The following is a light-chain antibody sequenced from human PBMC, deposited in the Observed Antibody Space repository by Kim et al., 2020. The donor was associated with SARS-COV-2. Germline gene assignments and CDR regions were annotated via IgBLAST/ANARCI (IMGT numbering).Light chain of an antibody. Sequence: GKTVTISCPRSSGSIASNFVQWYQQRPGSSPTTVIYENNQRPSGVPDRFSGSIDSSSNSASLTSSGLKTEDEADYYCQSYDSSTVVFGGGTQLTVL. CDR1: SGSIASNF. J-gene: IGLJ2*01. CDR2: ENN. CDR3: QSYDSSTVV. V-gene: IGLV6-57*01.